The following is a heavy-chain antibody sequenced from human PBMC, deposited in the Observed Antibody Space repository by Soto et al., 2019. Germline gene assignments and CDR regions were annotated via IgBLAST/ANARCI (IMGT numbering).Heavy chain of an antibody. CDR3: ARARPYSSSSIGVFDY. V-gene: IGHV3-21*01. Sequence: PGGSLRLSCAASGFTFSSYSMNWVRQAPGKGLEWVSSISSSSSYIYYADSVKGRFTISRDNAKNSLYLQMNSLRAEDTAVYYCARARPYSSSSIGVFDYGGRGTLVTVSS. J-gene: IGHJ4*01. D-gene: IGHD6-6*01. CDR1: GFTFSSYS. CDR2: ISSSSSYI.